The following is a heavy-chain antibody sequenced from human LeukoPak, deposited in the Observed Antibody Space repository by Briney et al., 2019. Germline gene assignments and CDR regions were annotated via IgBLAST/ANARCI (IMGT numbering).Heavy chain of an antibody. J-gene: IGHJ3*02. CDR3: ARHGYSYGLGLNAFDI. Sequence: PSETLSLTCTVSGGSISSYYWSWIRQPPGKGLEWIGYIYYSGSTNYNPSLKSRVTISVDTSKNQFSLKLSSVTAADTAVYYCARHGYSYGLGLNAFDIWGQGTMVTVSS. CDR1: GGSISSYY. D-gene: IGHD5-18*01. V-gene: IGHV4-59*08. CDR2: IYYSGST.